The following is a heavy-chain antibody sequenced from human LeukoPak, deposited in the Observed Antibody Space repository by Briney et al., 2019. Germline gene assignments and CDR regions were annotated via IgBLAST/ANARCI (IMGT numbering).Heavy chain of an antibody. CDR1: GGSISSSSAY. Sequence: SEPVSLTCAVSGGSISSSSAYWAWIRQPPGKGLEWIGSIYYSKNTDYNPSLLTRVTISADTSKNQFSLTLGSVSATDTAVYYCVSPRGFSYGYFDYWGQGTIVSVSS. CDR2: IYYSKNT. CDR3: VSPRGFSYGYFDY. J-gene: IGHJ4*03. V-gene: IGHV4-39*01. D-gene: IGHD5-18*01.